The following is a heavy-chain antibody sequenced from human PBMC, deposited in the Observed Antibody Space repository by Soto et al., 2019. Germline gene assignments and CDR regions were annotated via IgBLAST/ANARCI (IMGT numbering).Heavy chain of an antibody. CDR1: GAYITQYY. CDR2: VSSTGST. J-gene: IGHJ4*02. V-gene: IGHV4-59*01. CDR3: AKVSSSWYAGFFDL. D-gene: IGHD6-13*01. Sequence: SETLSLTCTVSGAYITQYYWNWIRQSPGKGLEWIVSVSSTGSTVYNPSLTSRVTVSLDTSKNQFSLTLNSVTAADTAIFFCAKVSSSWYAGFFDLWVQGTLVTVSS.